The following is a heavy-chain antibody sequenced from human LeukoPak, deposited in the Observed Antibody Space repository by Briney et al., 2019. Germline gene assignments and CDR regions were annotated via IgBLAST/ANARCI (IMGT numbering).Heavy chain of an antibody. CDR2: IYYGENT. CDR1: GGSISSGPYY. Sequence: SETLSLTCTVSGGSISSGPYYWGWIRQPPGKGLEWIGNIYYGENTYYNPSLKSRVTISIDTSKNQFYLKLSSLTAADTAVYYCARRDDSSGYHKIFDYWGPGALVTVSS. J-gene: IGHJ4*02. D-gene: IGHD3-22*01. CDR3: ARRDDSSGYHKIFDY. V-gene: IGHV4-39*01.